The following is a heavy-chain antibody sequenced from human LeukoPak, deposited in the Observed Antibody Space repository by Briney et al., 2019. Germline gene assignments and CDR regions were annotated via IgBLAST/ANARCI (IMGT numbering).Heavy chain of an antibody. CDR1: EFTFSGYW. D-gene: IGHD3-22*01. CDR2: INSDESST. CDR3: ARAKNYYDISGRSYYYYMDV. Sequence: PGGSLRLSCAASEFTFSGYWMHWVRQAPGKGLVWVSRINSDESSTTYADSVKGRFTISRDNAKNTLYLQMHSLRAEDTAVYYCARAKNYYDISGRSYYYYMDVWGKGTTVTVSS. V-gene: IGHV3-74*01. J-gene: IGHJ6*03.